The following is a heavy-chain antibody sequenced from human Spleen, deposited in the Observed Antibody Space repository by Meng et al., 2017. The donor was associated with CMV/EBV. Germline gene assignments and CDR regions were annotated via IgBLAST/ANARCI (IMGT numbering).Heavy chain of an antibody. CDR3: AKGGYGSSWRYYFDY. Sequence: GGSLRLSCAASGFMFSNYAMSWVRQAPGKGLEWVSGISGSGDSTYYADSVKGRFTISRDTPKNTLYLQMNSLRAEDTAVYYCAKGGYGSSWRYYFDYWGQGTLVTVSS. D-gene: IGHD6-13*01. J-gene: IGHJ4*02. V-gene: IGHV3-23*01. CDR1: GFMFSNYA. CDR2: ISGSGDST.